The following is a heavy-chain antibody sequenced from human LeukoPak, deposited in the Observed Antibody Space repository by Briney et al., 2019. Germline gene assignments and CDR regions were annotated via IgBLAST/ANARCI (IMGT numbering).Heavy chain of an antibody. V-gene: IGHV3-48*04. CDR1: GFTFSSYS. CDR2: ISSSSSTI. Sequence: PGGSLRLSCAASGFTFSSYSMNWVRQAPGEGREWVSYISSSSSTIYYADSVEGRFPISRDYAKHSLSPQMHSLRAEDAAVYYCAREGPGHFDAFDIWGQGTMVTVSS. CDR3: AREGPGHFDAFDI. J-gene: IGHJ3*02. D-gene: IGHD2-8*02.